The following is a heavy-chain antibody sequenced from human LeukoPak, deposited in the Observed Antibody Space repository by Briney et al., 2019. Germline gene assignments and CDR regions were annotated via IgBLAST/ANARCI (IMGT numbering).Heavy chain of an antibody. J-gene: IGHJ4*02. CDR1: GFTFSSYS. CDR3: ARDFALAARSFDY. V-gene: IGHV3-21*01. CDR2: ISSSSSYI. Sequence: GGSLRLSCAASGFTFSSYSMNWVSQAPGKGLEWVSSISSSSSYIYYADSVKGRFTISRDNAKNSLYLQMNSLRAEDTAVYYCARDFALAARSFDYWGQGTLVTVSS. D-gene: IGHD6-6*01.